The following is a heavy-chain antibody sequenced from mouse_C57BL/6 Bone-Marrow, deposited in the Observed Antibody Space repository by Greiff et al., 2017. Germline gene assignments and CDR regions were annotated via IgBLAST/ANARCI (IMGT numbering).Heavy chain of an antibody. V-gene: IGHV1-69*01. Sequence: QVQLQQPGAELVMPGASVKLSCKASGYTFTSYWMHWVKQRPGQGLEWIGEIDPSDSYTNYNQKFKGKSKLTVDKSSSTAYMQLSSLTSEDSAVYYCAREEIYYDYGFAYWGQGTLVTVSA. D-gene: IGHD2-4*01. CDR3: AREEIYYDYGFAY. CDR2: IDPSDSYT. CDR1: GYTFTSYW. J-gene: IGHJ3*01.